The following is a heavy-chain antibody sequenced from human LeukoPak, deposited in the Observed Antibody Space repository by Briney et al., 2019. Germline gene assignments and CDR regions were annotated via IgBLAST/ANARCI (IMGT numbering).Heavy chain of an antibody. V-gene: IGHV3-9*01. CDR1: GFTFDDYA. J-gene: IGHJ3*02. D-gene: IGHD6-19*01. Sequence: GRSLRLSCAASGFTFDDYAMHWVRQAPGKGLEWVSGISWNSGSIGYADFVKGRFTISRDNAKNSLYLQMNSLRAEDTALYYCAKDVSSGWTNDAFDIWGQGTMVTVSS. CDR2: ISWNSGSI. CDR3: AKDVSSGWTNDAFDI.